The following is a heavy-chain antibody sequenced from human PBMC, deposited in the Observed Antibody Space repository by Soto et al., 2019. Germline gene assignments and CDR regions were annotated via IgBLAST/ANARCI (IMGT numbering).Heavy chain of an antibody. CDR3: ARPLWRDDYNWGYFDL. J-gene: IGHJ2*01. V-gene: IGHV3-30-3*01. CDR1: GFSFSSYA. D-gene: IGHD4-4*01. Sequence: QVQLVESGGGVVQPGRSLRLSCAASGFSFSSYAMHWVRQAPGKGLEWVAVISYAGSNKYYADSVKGRFTISRDNSKNTLYLQMNSLRPEDTAAYYCARPLWRDDYNWGYFDLWGRGTLVTVSS. CDR2: ISYAGSNK.